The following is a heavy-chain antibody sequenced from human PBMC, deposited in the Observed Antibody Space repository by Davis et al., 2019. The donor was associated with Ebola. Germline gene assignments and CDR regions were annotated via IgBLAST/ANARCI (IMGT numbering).Heavy chain of an antibody. CDR2: INHSGST. J-gene: IGHJ4*02. Sequence: SETLSLTCGVSGYSISSGYYWGWIRQPPGKGLEWIGEINHSGSTNYNPSLKSRVTISVDTSKNQFSLKLSSVTAADTAVYYCALRGFGESPDYWGQGTLVTVSS. V-gene: IGHV4-38-2*01. D-gene: IGHD3-10*01. CDR3: ALRGFGESPDY. CDR1: GYSISSGYY.